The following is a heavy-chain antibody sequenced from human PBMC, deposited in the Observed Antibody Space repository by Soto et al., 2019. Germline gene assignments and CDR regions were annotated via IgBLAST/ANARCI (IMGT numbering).Heavy chain of an antibody. CDR2: IYPGDSDT. Sequence: AESLKISCQVSGDRFTRYLIGWVRQMPGKGLEWMGIIYPGDSDTRYSPSFQGQVTISADKSISTAYLQWTSLKASDTAIYYCARRRYSSSDPFDYWGQGTPVTVSS. CDR3: ARRRYSSSDPFDY. V-gene: IGHV5-51*01. CDR1: GDRFTRYL. J-gene: IGHJ4*02. D-gene: IGHD6-6*01.